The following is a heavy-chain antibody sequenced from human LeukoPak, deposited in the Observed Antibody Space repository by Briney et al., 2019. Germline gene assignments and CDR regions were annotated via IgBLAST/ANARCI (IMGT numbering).Heavy chain of an antibody. Sequence: ASVKVSCKASGGTFSSYAISWVRQAPGQGLEWMVGIIPIFGTANYAQKFQGRVTITTDESTSTAYMELSSLRSEDTAVYYCARVPWRAVGATWALDYWGQGTLVTVSS. V-gene: IGHV1-69*05. CDR2: IIPIFGTA. CDR1: GGTFSSYA. CDR3: ARVPWRAVGATWALDY. J-gene: IGHJ4*02. D-gene: IGHD1-26*01.